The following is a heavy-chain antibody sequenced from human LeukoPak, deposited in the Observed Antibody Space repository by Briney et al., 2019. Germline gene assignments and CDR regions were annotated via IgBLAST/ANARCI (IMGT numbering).Heavy chain of an antibody. CDR2: TYYRSKWYN. CDR3: ASTHTGIAAAGNPLGS. J-gene: IGHJ5*02. CDR1: GDSVSSNSAA. D-gene: IGHD6-13*01. V-gene: IGHV6-1*01. Sequence: SQTLSLTCAISGDSVSSNSAAWNWIRQSPSRGLEWLGRTYYRSKWYNDYAVSVKSRITINPDTSKNQFSLQLNSVTAADTAVYYCASTHTGIAAAGNPLGSWGQGTLVTVSS.